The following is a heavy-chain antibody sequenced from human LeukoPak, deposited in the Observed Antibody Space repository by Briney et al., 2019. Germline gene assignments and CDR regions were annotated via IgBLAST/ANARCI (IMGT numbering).Heavy chain of an antibody. CDR3: ARSDY. CDR1: AFTFSGYE. CDR2: ISANSNTI. Sequence: GGSLRLSCAASAFTFSGYEMNWVRQAPGKGLEWLSYISANSNTIYYADSVKGRFTISRDNAKNSLYLQMNGLRAEDTAVYYCARSDYWGRGTLVTVSS. V-gene: IGHV3-48*03. J-gene: IGHJ4*02.